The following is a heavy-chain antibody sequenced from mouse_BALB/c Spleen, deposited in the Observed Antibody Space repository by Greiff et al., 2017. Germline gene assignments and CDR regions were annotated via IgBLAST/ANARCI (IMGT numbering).Heavy chain of an antibody. CDR2: IWGDGST. V-gene: IGHV2-6-7*01. CDR1: GFSLTGYG. D-gene: IGHD2-4*01. CDR3: ARGGDYDGAWFAY. J-gene: IGHJ3*01. Sequence: VKLMESGPGLVAPSQSLSITCTVSGFSLTGYGVNWVRQPPGKGLEWLGMIWGDGSTDYNSALKSRLSISKDNSKSQVFLKMNSLQTDDTARYYCARGGDYDGAWFAYWGQGTLVTVSA.